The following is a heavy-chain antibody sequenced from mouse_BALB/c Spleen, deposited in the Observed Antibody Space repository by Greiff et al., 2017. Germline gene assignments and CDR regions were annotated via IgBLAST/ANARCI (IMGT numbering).Heavy chain of an antibody. CDR2: IRNKANGYTT. V-gene: IGHV7-3*02. J-gene: IGHJ4*01. CDR3: ARVFPITTGAMDY. CDR1: GFTFTDYY. Sequence: EVQRVESGGGLVQPGGSLRLSCATSGFTFTDYYMSWVRQPPGKALEWLGFIRNKANGYTTEHSASVKGRFTISRDNSQSILYLQMNTLRAEDSATYYCARVFPITTGAMDYWGQGTSVTVSS. D-gene: IGHD1-1*01.